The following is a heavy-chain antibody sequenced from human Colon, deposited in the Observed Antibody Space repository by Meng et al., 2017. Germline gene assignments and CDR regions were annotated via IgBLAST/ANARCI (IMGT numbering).Heavy chain of an antibody. V-gene: IGHV3-7*03. J-gene: IGHJ4*02. CDR1: GFTFSSHW. CDR2: IKQDGSEK. Sequence: GESLKISCAASGFTFSSHWMSWVRQAPGKGLEWVANIKQDGSEKYYVDSVKGRFTISRDNAKNSLYLQMNSLRAEDTAVYYCARDPANYGEGYYNWGQGTLVTVSS. CDR3: ARDPANYGEGYYN. D-gene: IGHD4-17*01.